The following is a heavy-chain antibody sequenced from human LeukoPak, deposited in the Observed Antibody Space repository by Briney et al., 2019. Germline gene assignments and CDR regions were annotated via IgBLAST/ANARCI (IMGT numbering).Heavy chain of an antibody. D-gene: IGHD3-10*01. V-gene: IGHV3-30*04. Sequence: GGSLRLSCAASGFTFSSYAMHWVRQAPGKGLEWVAVISYDGSNKYYADSVKGRFTISRDNSKNTLYLQMNSLRAEDTAVYYCAREQRMVRGVVIYYFDYWGQGTLVTVSS. CDR1: GFTFSSYA. CDR3: AREQRMVRGVVIYYFDY. J-gene: IGHJ4*02. CDR2: ISYDGSNK.